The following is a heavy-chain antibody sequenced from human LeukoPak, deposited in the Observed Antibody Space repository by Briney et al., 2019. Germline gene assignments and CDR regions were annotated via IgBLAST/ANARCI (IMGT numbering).Heavy chain of an antibody. CDR3: KRDTAYDILTGYYYYYGMDV. J-gene: IGHJ6*04. D-gene: IGHD3-9*01. V-gene: IGHV1-18*04. Sequence: GVSVKFYCKASGYTFTSYGISWVRQAPGQGLKWIGWNSAYNGNTNYAQKLQGRVTMTTDTSTSTAYMELRSLRSDDTAVYFCKRDTAYDILTGYYYYYGMDVWGKGTTVTVSS. CDR2: NSAYNGNT. CDR1: GYTFTSYG.